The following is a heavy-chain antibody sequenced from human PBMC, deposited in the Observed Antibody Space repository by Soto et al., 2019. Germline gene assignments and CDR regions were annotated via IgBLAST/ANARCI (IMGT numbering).Heavy chain of an antibody. CDR3: ARERKYCSGGSCSPDYYSSMDV. CDR1: GYTFTGYY. J-gene: IGHJ6*02. Sequence: ASVKVSCKASGYTFTGYYMHWVRQAPGQGLEWMGWINPNSGGTNYAQKFQGWVTMTRDTSISTAYMELSRLRSDDTAVYYCARERKYCSGGSCSPDYYSSMDVWGQGTT. CDR2: INPNSGGT. D-gene: IGHD2-15*01. V-gene: IGHV1-2*04.